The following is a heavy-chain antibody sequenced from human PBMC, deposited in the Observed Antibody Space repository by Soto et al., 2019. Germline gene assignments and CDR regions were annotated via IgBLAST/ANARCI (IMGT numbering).Heavy chain of an antibody. Sequence: GASVKVSCKASGYTFTSYSISWVRQAPGQGLEWMGWISAYNGNTNYAQKLQGRVTMTTDTSTSTAYMELRSLRSDDTAVYYCARDEGVVVVAATRWSWFDPWGQGTLVTVSS. CDR1: GYTFTSYS. CDR3: ARDEGVVVVAATRWSWFDP. CDR2: ISAYNGNT. J-gene: IGHJ5*02. D-gene: IGHD2-15*01. V-gene: IGHV1-18*01.